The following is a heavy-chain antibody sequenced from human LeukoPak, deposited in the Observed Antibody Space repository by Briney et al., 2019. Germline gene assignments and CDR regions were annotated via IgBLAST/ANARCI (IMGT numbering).Heavy chain of an antibody. Sequence: ASVKVSCKASGYTFTSYDINWVRQAPGQGLEWLGWINPITGDTKYAQKFQGSVTMTRDTSISTVYMELSGLTSDDTAIYYCARYFAVPDGGGFDYWGQGTLVTVSS. J-gene: IGHJ4*02. CDR3: ARYFAVPDGGGFDY. D-gene: IGHD3-3*01. CDR1: GYTFTSYD. CDR2: INPITGDT. V-gene: IGHV1-2*02.